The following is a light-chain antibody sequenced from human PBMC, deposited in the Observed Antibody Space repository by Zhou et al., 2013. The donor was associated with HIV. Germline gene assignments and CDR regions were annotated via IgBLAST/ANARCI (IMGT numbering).Light chain of an antibody. CDR1: QHINSN. CDR2: GAS. CDR3: QQYYSYPWT. Sequence: ETVVTQSPATLSVSPGERATLSCRTSQHINSNLAWYQHKPGQAPRLLIYGASTRATGIPARFSGSGSGTDYTLTISSLQSEDFAIYYCQQYYSYPWTFGQGTRVEFK. J-gene: IGKJ1*01. V-gene: IGKV3-15*01.